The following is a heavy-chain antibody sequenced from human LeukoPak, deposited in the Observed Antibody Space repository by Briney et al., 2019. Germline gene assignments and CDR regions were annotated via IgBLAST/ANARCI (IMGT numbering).Heavy chain of an antibody. CDR3: AKNEWLFRGFDP. Sequence: GGSLRLSCAASGFTYSSYAMSWIRQAPGKGLEWVSAISGSGGSTYYADSVKGRFTISRDNSKNTLYLQMNSLRAEDTAVYYCAKNEWLFRGFDPWGQGTLVTVSS. CDR2: ISGSGGST. CDR1: GFTYSSYA. J-gene: IGHJ5*02. V-gene: IGHV3-23*01. D-gene: IGHD3-3*01.